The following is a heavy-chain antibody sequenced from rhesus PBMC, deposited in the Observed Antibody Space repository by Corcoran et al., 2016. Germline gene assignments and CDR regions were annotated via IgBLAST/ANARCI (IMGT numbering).Heavy chain of an antibody. CDR3: AREDSYSYFDY. CDR2: FSGRRSST. CDR1: GFTFSDHY. J-gene: IGHJ4*01. Sequence: EVQLVESGGGLVQPGGSLRLSCAASGFTFSDHYMDWVRQAPGKGLEWVSRFSGRRSSTYYPYSVKGRFTISRDNAKNTLYLQMNSPRAEDTAVYYCAREDSYSYFDYWGQGVLVTVSS. D-gene: IGHD5-36*02. V-gene: IGHV3-37*01.